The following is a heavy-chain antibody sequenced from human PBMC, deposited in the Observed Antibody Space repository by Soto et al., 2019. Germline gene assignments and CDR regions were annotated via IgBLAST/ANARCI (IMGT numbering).Heavy chain of an antibody. CDR1: GGSISSSTYY. CDR2: IYYSRNSGST. CDR3: ARTRTVAYYYGMDV. V-gene: IGHV4-39*01. D-gene: IGHD4-4*01. Sequence: SETLSLTCTVSGGSISSSTYYWGWIRQPPGRGLEWIGSIYYSRNSGSTYYNPSLKSRVTISVDTSKNQFSLKLSSVTAADTAVYYCARTRTVAYYYGMDVWGQGTTVTVSS. J-gene: IGHJ6*02.